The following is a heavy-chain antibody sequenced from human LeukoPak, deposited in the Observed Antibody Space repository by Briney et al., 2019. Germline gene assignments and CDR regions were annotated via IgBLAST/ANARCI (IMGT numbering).Heavy chain of an antibody. CDR2: IRYDGSYT. Sequence: GGSLRLSCAASGFTFSSFGMHWARQAPGKGLEWVGFIRYDGSYTYYADSVKGRFTISRDISTNTLYLQMNSLRAEDTAVYYCAKDTYSGSSGYYVFDYWGQGTLVTVSS. J-gene: IGHJ4*02. V-gene: IGHV3-30*02. D-gene: IGHD3-22*01. CDR1: GFTFSSFG. CDR3: AKDTYSGSSGYYVFDY.